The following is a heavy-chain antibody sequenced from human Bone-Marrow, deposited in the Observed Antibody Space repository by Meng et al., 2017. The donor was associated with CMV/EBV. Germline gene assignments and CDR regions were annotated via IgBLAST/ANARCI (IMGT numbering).Heavy chain of an antibody. V-gene: IGHV1-2*02. D-gene: IGHD1-1*01. CDR1: GYTFTGYY. CDR3: ARDRGEGGVVQPFLTFDH. CDR2: INPNSGGT. Sequence: QVQLVQSGAEVKKPGASVKVSCKASGYTFTGYYMHWVRQAPGQGLEWMGWINPNSGGTNYAQKFQGRVTMTRDTSISTAYMELSRLRSDDTAVYYCARDRGEGGVVQPFLTFDHWGQGTLVTVSS. J-gene: IGHJ5*02.